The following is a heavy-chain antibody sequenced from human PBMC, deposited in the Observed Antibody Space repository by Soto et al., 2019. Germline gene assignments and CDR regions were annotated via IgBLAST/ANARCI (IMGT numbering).Heavy chain of an antibody. Sequence: EGQLVESGGGLVEPGGSLRLSCAASGFIFSSSDMTWVRQAPGKGLEYVSSINYNGVYSFYAEAAKGRFAIYRDNAKNSLFLQMNSLTAEDTAVYLCARKSNSDMSGYDYFDYWGQGTLVIVSS. D-gene: IGHD3-22*01. CDR3: ARKSNSDMSGYDYFDY. V-gene: IGHV3-21*06. J-gene: IGHJ4*02. CDR1: GFIFSSSD. CDR2: INYNGVYS.